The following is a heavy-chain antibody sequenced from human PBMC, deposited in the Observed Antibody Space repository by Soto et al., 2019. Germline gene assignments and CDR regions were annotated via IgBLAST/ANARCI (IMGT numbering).Heavy chain of an antibody. Sequence: PGGSLRLSCAASGFAFSSYAMSWVRQAPGKGLEWVSAISGSGGSTYYADSVKGRFTISRDNSKNTLYLQMNSLRAEDTAVYYCAKNNRDGYIMMGDFDYWGQGTLVTVSS. J-gene: IGHJ4*02. V-gene: IGHV3-23*01. CDR3: AKNNRDGYIMMGDFDY. CDR2: ISGSGGST. D-gene: IGHD5-12*01. CDR1: GFAFSSYA.